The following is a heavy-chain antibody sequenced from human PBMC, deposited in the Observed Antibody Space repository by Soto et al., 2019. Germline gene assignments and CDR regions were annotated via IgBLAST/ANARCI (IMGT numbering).Heavy chain of an antibody. CDR3: ARGTGNSYYYMDV. Sequence: QVQLVASGGGVVQPGRSLRLSCAASGFIFSSYGMHWVRQAPGKGLEWVAVIWYDGSDKYYEDSVKGRFTISRDNSKNMLFLQMNSLTAEDTAVYYCARGTGNSYYYMDVWGKGTTVTVSS. V-gene: IGHV3-33*01. CDR1: GFIFSSYG. J-gene: IGHJ6*03. CDR2: IWYDGSDK.